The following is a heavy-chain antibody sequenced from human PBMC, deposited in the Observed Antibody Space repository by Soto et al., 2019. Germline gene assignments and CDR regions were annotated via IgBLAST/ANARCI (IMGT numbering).Heavy chain of an antibody. Sequence: GGSLRLSCAASGFTFDDYAMHWVRQAPGKGLEWVSGISWNSGSIGYADSVKGRFTISRDNAKNSLYLQMNSLRAEDTALYYCARLSRDAFDIWGQGTMVTVSS. J-gene: IGHJ3*02. D-gene: IGHD6-19*01. V-gene: IGHV3-9*01. CDR3: ARLSRDAFDI. CDR2: ISWNSGSI. CDR1: GFTFDDYA.